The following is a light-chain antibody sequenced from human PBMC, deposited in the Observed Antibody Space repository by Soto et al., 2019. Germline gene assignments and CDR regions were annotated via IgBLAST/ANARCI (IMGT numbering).Light chain of an antibody. CDR1: QSVSSSY. Sequence: EIVLTQSPGTLSLSPGERATLSCRASQSVSSSYLAWYQQKPGQAPRLLIYGASSRATGIPDRLSGSGSGPDFTLIISRREPEDFAVYYCEQYGSSLFTFGPGTKVDIE. CDR2: GAS. V-gene: IGKV3-20*01. CDR3: EQYGSSLFT. J-gene: IGKJ3*01.